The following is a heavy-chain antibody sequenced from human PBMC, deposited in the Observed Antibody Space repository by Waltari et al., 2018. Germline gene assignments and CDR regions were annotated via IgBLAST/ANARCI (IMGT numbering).Heavy chain of an antibody. CDR2: INEDGSET. CDR1: GFTFSCYW. D-gene: IGHD2-21*01. Sequence: LVESGGDLVQPGGSLRLSCAASGFTFSCYWMTWVRQAPGKGLEWVASINEDGSETYYADSVKGRFTISRDNAKKSLSLQMSTLRAEDTAVYYCSGDKGRHWGQGSLVTISS. V-gene: IGHV3-7*01. J-gene: IGHJ4*02. CDR3: SGDKGRH.